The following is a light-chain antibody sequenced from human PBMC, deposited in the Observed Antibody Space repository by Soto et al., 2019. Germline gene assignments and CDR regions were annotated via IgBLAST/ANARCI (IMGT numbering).Light chain of an antibody. CDR1: QSVSSTY. J-gene: IGKJ1*01. V-gene: IGKV3-20*01. CDR3: QQYGSSPWT. CDR2: GAS. Sequence: EIVLTQSPGTLSLSPGERGTLSCRASQSVSSTYLAWYQQKPGQAPRLLIYGASSRATGIPDRFSGSGSGTDFTRTISRLEPEDFALYYCQQYGSSPWTFGQGTKVEIK.